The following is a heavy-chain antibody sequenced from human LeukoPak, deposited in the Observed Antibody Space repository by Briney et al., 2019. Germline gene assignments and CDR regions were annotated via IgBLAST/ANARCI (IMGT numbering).Heavy chain of an antibody. Sequence: GGSLRLSCAASGFTFSSYGMHWVRQAPGKGLEWVAVISYDGSNKYYADSVKGRFTISRDNSKNTLYLQMNSLRAEDTAVYYCAKDRWGSSGYSDYWGQGTLVTVSS. D-gene: IGHD3-22*01. CDR1: GFTFSSYG. CDR2: ISYDGSNK. CDR3: AKDRWGSSGYSDY. V-gene: IGHV3-30*18. J-gene: IGHJ4*02.